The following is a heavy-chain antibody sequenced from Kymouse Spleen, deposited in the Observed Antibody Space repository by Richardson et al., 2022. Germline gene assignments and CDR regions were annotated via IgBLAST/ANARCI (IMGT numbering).Heavy chain of an antibody. D-gene: IGHD3-9*01. CDR2: IWYDGSNK. CDR3: ASHSSSSMLRYFDWLSHFDY. V-gene: IGHV3-33*01. J-gene: IGHJ4*02. CDR1: GFTFSSYG. Sequence: QVQLVESGGGVVQPGRSLRLSCAASGFTFSSYGMHWVRQAPGKGLEWVAVIWYDGSNKYYADSVKGRFTISRDNSKNTLYLQMNSLRAEDTAVYYCASHSSSSMLRYFDWLSHFDYWGQGTLVTVSS.